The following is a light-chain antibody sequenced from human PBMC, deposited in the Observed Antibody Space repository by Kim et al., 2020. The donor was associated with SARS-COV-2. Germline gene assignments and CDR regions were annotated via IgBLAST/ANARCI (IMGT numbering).Light chain of an antibody. Sequence: SVLTQPPSASGTPGQRVTISCSGTYTNIGGNTVNWYQQLPGTAPKLLIYSNDQRPSGVPDRFSGSKSDTSASLAISGLQSEDEAVYHCAAWDDSVTGWVFGGGTQLTVL. CDR2: SND. V-gene: IGLV1-44*01. CDR3: AAWDDSVTGWV. J-gene: IGLJ3*02. CDR1: YTNIGGNT.